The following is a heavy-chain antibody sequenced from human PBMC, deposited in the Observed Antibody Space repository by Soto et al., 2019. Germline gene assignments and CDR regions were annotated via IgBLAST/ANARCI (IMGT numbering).Heavy chain of an antibody. CDR1: GYIFANYW. CDR3: ASLSRLGPQSAFDY. J-gene: IGHJ4*02. D-gene: IGHD1-26*01. V-gene: IGHV5-51*01. CDR2: IYGVDSDT. Sequence: PGESLKISCSVSGYIFANYWIGWVRQMPGKGLEWMGIIYGVDSDTKYGPYFQGQVTISADKSIFTAYLQWRSLKASDTAMYYCASLSRLGPQSAFDYWGQGALVTVSS.